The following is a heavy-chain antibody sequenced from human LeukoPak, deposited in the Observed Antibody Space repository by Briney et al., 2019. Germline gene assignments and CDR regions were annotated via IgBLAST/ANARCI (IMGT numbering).Heavy chain of an antibody. V-gene: IGHV3-33*01. J-gene: IGHJ4*02. CDR3: ARDRRGYGGNFDY. CDR2: IWYDGSNK. Sequence: PGGSLRLSCAASGFTFSSYGMHWVRQAPGKGLEWVAVIWYDGSNKYYADSVKGRFTISRDNSKNTLYLQMNSLRAEDTAVYYCARDRRGYGGNFDYWGQGTLVTVSS. CDR1: GFTFSSYG. D-gene: IGHD4-23*01.